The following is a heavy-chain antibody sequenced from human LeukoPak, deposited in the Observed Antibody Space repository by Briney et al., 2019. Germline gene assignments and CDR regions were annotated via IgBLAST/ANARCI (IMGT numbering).Heavy chain of an antibody. D-gene: IGHD6-13*01. CDR3: ARRSWYVDY. Sequence: SETLSLTCTVAGRSLSSYYWSWIRQPPGKGLEWIGYIYSSGSTNYNPSLESRVTISEDTSKNQFSLKLRSVTAADTAIYYCARRSWYVDYWGQGTLVTVSS. J-gene: IGHJ4*02. CDR1: GRSLSSYY. V-gene: IGHV4-59*08. CDR2: IYSSGST.